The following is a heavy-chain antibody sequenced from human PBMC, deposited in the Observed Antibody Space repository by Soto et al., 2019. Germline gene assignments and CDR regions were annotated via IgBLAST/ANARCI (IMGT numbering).Heavy chain of an antibody. Sequence: QVQLVESGGGVVQPGRSLRLSCAASGFTFSSYGMHWVRQAPGKGLEWVAVIWYDGSNKYCADSVKGRFTISRDNSKNTLYLQMNSLRAEDTAVYYCARTRDGYNYLDYWGQGTLVTVSS. CDR1: GFTFSSYG. D-gene: IGHD5-12*01. J-gene: IGHJ4*02. CDR2: IWYDGSNK. V-gene: IGHV3-33*01. CDR3: ARTRDGYNYLDY.